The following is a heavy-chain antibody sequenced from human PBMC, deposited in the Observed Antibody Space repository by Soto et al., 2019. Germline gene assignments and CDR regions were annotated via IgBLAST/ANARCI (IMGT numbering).Heavy chain of an antibody. CDR1: GYTFSSYA. D-gene: IGHD7-27*01. CDR2: IIAGYGNT. Sequence: QVHLVQSGAEVRKPGASVKVSCKASGYTFSSYAMHWVRQAPGQRLEWMGWIIAGYGNTKSSQKFQDRVTISRDTSASTAYMELTSLRSEDTAVYYCARDTGDGTFDFWGQGTLVTVSS. V-gene: IGHV1-3*01. CDR3: ARDTGDGTFDF. J-gene: IGHJ4*02.